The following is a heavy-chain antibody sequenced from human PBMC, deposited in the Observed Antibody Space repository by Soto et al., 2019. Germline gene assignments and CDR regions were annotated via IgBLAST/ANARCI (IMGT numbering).Heavy chain of an antibody. V-gene: IGHV3-13*01. CDR1: EFTLGSKD. J-gene: IGHJ6*02. Sequence: EVQLVESGGGLVKPGGSRRLPCAASEFTLGSKDRPWARKATGKGLEGVSDIGTAGDTYYPGSVKGRFTISRENAKNSLYLQMNSLRAGDTAVYYCARGPQRELNVGYYYYGMDVWGQGTTVTVSS. CDR3: ARGPQRELNVGYYYYGMDV. CDR2: IGTAGDT. D-gene: IGHD1-26*01.